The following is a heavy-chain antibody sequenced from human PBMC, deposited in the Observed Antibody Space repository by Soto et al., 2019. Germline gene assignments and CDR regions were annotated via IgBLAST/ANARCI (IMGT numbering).Heavy chain of an antibody. CDR1: GDSISSNDW. V-gene: IGHV4-4*02. Sequence: QAQLQESGPGLVKPSETLSLTCAVSGDSISSNDWWSWVRQPPGKGLEWYGEIFHSGSTNYNPSFKSRVTILIDRTRSQISLRLSSRTAADTAVYYCARVNNSKVDYWGRGTLFIVSS. CDR2: IFHSGST. CDR3: ARVNNSKVDY. D-gene: IGHD6-13*01. J-gene: IGHJ4*02.